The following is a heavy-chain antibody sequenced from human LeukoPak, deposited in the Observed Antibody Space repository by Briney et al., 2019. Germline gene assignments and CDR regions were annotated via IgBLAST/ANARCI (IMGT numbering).Heavy chain of an antibody. V-gene: IGHV3-30*02. J-gene: IGHJ1*01. CDR2: IRYDGSNK. CDR1: GFTFSSYG. D-gene: IGHD2-21*02. CDR3: ARGDGDWFNMGYFQH. Sequence: GGSLRLSCAASGFTFSSYGMHWVRQAPGKGLEWVAFIRYDGSNKYYADSVKGRFTISRDNSKNTLYLQMNSLRAEDTAVYYCARGDGDWFNMGYFQHWGQGTLVTVSS.